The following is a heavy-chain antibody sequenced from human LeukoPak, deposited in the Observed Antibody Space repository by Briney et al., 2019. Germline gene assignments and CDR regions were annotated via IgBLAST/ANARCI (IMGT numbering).Heavy chain of an antibody. CDR3: AVRYCSSTSCRFDP. CDR1: GFTFSSYA. V-gene: IGHV3-23*01. Sequence: PGGSLRLSCAVSGFTFSSYAMSWGRQAPGEGMEWGSAISGSGGSTYYADSVKGRFTISRDNSKNPLYLQMNSLRAEDTAVYYCAVRYCSSTSCRFDPWGQGTLVTVSS. CDR2: ISGSGGST. D-gene: IGHD2-2*01. J-gene: IGHJ5*02.